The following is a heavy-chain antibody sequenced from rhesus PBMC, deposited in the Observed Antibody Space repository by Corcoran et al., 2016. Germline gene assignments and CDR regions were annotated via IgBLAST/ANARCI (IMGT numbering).Heavy chain of an antibody. CDR3: ARDGSPYSGSPIDY. D-gene: IGHD6-25*01. V-gene: IGHV4-127*01. CDR2: IGGSSGST. CDR1: GYSISSGYG. J-gene: IGHJ4*01. Sequence: QVQLQESGPGLVKPSETLSLTCAVSGYSISSGYGWSWIRQPPGKGLEWIGYIGGSSGSTNSNPSLQSRGTISKDTSKTPFSRKLSSVTAADTAVYYCARDGSPYSGSPIDYWGQGVLVTVSS.